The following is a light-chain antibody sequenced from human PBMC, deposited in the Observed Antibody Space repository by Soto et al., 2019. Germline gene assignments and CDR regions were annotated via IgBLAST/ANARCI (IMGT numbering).Light chain of an antibody. Sequence: QSALTQPASVSGSPGQSITISCTGTSSDIAVYTYVSWYQQHPGKAPKLMIYDVTHRPSGVSNRFSGSKSGNTASLTISGLQAEDEADYYCSSYSSTNTLVVFGGGTMLTVL. CDR3: SSYSSTNTLVV. V-gene: IGLV2-14*03. J-gene: IGLJ3*02. CDR1: SSDIAVYTY. CDR2: DVT.